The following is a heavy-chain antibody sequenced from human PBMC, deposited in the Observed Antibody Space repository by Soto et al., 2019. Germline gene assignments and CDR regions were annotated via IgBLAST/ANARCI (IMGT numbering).Heavy chain of an antibody. J-gene: IGHJ3*02. D-gene: IGHD6-19*01. CDR3: ATTSSNLYSSGWYPDAFDI. Sequence: SETLSLTCTVSGGSISSYYWSWIRQPPGKGLEWIGYIYYSGSTNYNPSLKSRVTISVDTSKNQFSLKLSSVTAADTAVYYCATTSSNLYSSGWYPDAFDIWGQATMVTVS. CDR1: GGSISSYY. V-gene: IGHV4-59*08. CDR2: IYYSGST.